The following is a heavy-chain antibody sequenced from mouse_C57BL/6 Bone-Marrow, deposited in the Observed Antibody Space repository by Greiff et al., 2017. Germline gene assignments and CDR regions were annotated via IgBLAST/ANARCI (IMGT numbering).Heavy chain of an antibody. Sequence: VHVKQSGAELVRPGASVKLSCTASGFNIKDDSMHWVKQRPEQGLEWIGWIDPGNGGTEYASKFQGKATITADTSSNTAYLQLSRLTSEDTAVYYCTPLDYYGSSYDYWGQGTTLTVSS. J-gene: IGHJ2*01. V-gene: IGHV14-4*01. CDR1: GFNIKDDS. CDR3: TPLDYYGSSYDY. CDR2: IDPGNGGT. D-gene: IGHD1-1*01.